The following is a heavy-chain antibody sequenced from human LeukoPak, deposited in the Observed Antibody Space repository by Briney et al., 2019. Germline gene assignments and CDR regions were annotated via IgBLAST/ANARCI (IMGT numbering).Heavy chain of an antibody. Sequence: SETLSLTCTVSGGSISSYYWSWIRQPPGKGLEWIGYMYYSGSTNYNPSTNYNPSLKGRVTISVDTFRSQVSLKMRSVTAADTAVYYCARVLLWFGDFSVKAFDIWGQGTMVTVSS. CDR1: GGSISSYY. D-gene: IGHD3-10*01. CDR2: MYYSGSTNYNPST. J-gene: IGHJ3*02. CDR3: ARVLLWFGDFSVKAFDI. V-gene: IGHV4-59*08.